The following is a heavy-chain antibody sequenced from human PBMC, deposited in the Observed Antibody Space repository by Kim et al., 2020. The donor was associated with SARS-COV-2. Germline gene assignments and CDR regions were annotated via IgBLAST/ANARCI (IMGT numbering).Heavy chain of an antibody. D-gene: IGHD2-2*02. Sequence: GGSLRLSCTASGFTFGDYAMSWFRQAPGKGLEWVGFIRSKAYGGTTEYAASVKGRFTISRDDSKSIAYLQMNSLKTEDTAVYYCTRDEDCSSTSCYSDYYYGMDVWGQGTTVTVSS. CDR2: IRSKAYGGTT. CDR3: TRDEDCSSTSCYSDYYYGMDV. CDR1: GFTFGDYA. J-gene: IGHJ6*02. V-gene: IGHV3-49*03.